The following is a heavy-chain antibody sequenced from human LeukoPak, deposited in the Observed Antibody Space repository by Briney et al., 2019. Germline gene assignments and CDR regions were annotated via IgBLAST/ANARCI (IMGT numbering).Heavy chain of an antibody. D-gene: IGHD3-3*01. CDR1: GGTITSGAFS. Sequence: SETLSLTCTVSGGTITSGAFSWSWIRQPPGKGLEWIGYIFHSGNTYYNPSLKSRVTISIDRSKNQFSLKLSSVTAADTAVYYCARGPRLITIFGVVSRVIEAFFDYWGQGTLVTVSS. CDR2: IFHSGNT. J-gene: IGHJ4*02. V-gene: IGHV4-30-2*01. CDR3: ARGPRLITIFGVVSRVIEAFFDY.